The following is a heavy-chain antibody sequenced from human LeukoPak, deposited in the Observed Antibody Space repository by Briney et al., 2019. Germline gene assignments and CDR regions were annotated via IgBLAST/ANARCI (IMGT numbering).Heavy chain of an antibody. J-gene: IGHJ4*02. Sequence: PSETLSLTCTVSGGSISSGDYYWSWIRQPPGKGLEWIRHIYYSGSTYYNPSLKSRVTISVDTSKNQFSLKLSSVTAADTAVYYCARLAYCGGDCYSAVDYWGQGTLVTVSS. CDR1: GGSISSGDYY. V-gene: IGHV4-30-4*01. CDR2: IYYSGST. CDR3: ARLAYCGGDCYSAVDY. D-gene: IGHD2-21*02.